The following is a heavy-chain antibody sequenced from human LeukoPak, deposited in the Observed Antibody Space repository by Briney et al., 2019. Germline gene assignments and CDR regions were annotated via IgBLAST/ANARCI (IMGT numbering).Heavy chain of an antibody. J-gene: IGHJ4*02. CDR2: ISGSGGST. CDR3: AKADSARGVTLKSTIDY. V-gene: IGHV3-23*01. CDR1: GFTFSSYA. Sequence: GGSLRLSCAASGFTFSSYAMSWVRQAPGKGLEWVSVISGSGGSTHYADSMKGRFTVSRDNSKNTLYLQMNSLRGEDTAVYYCAKADSARGVTLKSTIDYWGQGTLVTVSS. D-gene: IGHD2-21*02.